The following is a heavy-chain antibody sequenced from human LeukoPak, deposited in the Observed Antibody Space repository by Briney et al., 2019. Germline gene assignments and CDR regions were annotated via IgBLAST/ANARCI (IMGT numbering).Heavy chain of an antibody. Sequence: ASVKVSCKASGYTFTSYYMHWVRQAPGQGLEWMGIINPSGGSTSYAQKFQGRVAMTRDTSTSTVYMELSSLRSEDTAVYYCARGRVLRFLEWLLPDAFDIWGQGTKVTVSS. CDR2: INPSGGST. V-gene: IGHV1-46*03. J-gene: IGHJ3*02. CDR3: ARGRVLRFLEWLLPDAFDI. D-gene: IGHD3-3*01. CDR1: GYTFTSYY.